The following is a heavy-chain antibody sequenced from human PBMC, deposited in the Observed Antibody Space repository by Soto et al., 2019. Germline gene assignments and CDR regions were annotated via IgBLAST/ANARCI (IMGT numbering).Heavy chain of an antibody. V-gene: IGHV4-59*01. D-gene: IGHD6-13*01. CDR1: GGSISSYY. CDR2: IYYSGST. CDR3: ARAGIAAAGPKLGMDF. J-gene: IGHJ6*02. Sequence: QVQLQESGPGLVKPSETLSLTCTVSGGSISSYYWSWIRQPPGKGLEWIGYIYYSGSTNYNPSLKSRVTISVDTSKNQFSLKLSSVTAADTAVYYCARAGIAAAGPKLGMDFWGQGTTVTVSS.